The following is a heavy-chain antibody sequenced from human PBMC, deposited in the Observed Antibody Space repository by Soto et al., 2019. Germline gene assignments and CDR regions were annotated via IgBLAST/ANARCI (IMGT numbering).Heavy chain of an antibody. V-gene: IGHV3-23*01. D-gene: IGHD3-22*01. CDR1: GFPFWKYA. Sequence: EVKLLESGGGLVQPGESLRLSCAATGFPFWKYAMSWVRQAPRKGLEWVAGISGSGAATYYADSVRGRFTVSRDNSKDTLVLQMNTLRAEDTALYYCAKTRLYDNNDYHRDGFDVWGPGTVVTVSS. CDR3: AKTRLYDNNDYHRDGFDV. CDR2: ISGSGAAT. J-gene: IGHJ3*01.